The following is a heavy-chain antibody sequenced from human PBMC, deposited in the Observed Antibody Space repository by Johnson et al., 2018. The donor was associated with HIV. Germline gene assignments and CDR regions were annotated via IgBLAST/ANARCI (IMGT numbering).Heavy chain of an antibody. J-gene: IGHJ3*02. Sequence: QVQLVESGGGVVQPGRSLRLSCAASGFTFSNYGMHWVRQAPGKGLEWVAVILYRGSNKYYADSVKGRFTISSDNSKNTLYLQMNSLRAEDTAVYYCARDAGGGRIVVDYDAFDIWGQGTMVTVSS. D-gene: IGHD3-22*01. V-gene: IGHV3-30*03. CDR1: GFTFSNYG. CDR2: ILYRGSNK. CDR3: ARDAGGGRIVVDYDAFDI.